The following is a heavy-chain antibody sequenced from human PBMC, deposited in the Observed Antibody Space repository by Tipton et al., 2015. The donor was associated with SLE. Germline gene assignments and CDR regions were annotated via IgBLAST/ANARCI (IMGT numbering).Heavy chain of an antibody. D-gene: IGHD3-22*01. CDR2: INAGNGNT. CDR3: AREVPLYDGSGSHDGMDV. CDR1: GYTFTSYA. V-gene: IGHV1-3*01. Sequence: QSGPEVKKPGASVKVSCKASGYTFTSYAMHWARQAPGQRLEWMGWINAGNGNTKYSQKFQGRVTITRDTSASTAYMELSSLRSEDTAVYYCAREVPLYDGSGSHDGMDVWGQGTTVTVSS. J-gene: IGHJ6*02.